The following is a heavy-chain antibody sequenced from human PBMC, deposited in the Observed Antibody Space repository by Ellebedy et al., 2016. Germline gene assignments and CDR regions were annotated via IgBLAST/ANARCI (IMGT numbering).Heavy chain of an antibody. CDR2: ISGGAHST. Sequence: GGSLRLSCAASGFSYSSYAMSWVRQAPGKGLEWVATISGGAHSTFYADSVKGRFTISRDNFNNTLSLQMRSLRAEDTAVYYCAKDLPVEVPIFGFYFGMDVWGQGTTVTVSS. D-gene: IGHD2/OR15-2a*01. V-gene: IGHV3-23*01. CDR3: AKDLPVEVPIFGFYFGMDV. CDR1: GFSYSSYA. J-gene: IGHJ6*02.